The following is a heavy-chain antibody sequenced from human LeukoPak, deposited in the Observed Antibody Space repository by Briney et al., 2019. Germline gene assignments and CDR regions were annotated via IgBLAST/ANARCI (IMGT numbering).Heavy chain of an antibody. J-gene: IGHJ4*02. Sequence: GGSLRLSCAASGFTFSSYGMHWVRQAPGKGLEWVAFIRYDGSNKYYADSVKGRFTISRDNSKNTLYLQMNSLRAEDTAVYYCAKKMRDSSGYYPGEAEYYFDYWGQGTLVTVSS. CDR1: GFTFSSYG. V-gene: IGHV3-30*02. CDR3: AKKMRDSSGYYPGEAEYYFDY. CDR2: IRYDGSNK. D-gene: IGHD3-22*01.